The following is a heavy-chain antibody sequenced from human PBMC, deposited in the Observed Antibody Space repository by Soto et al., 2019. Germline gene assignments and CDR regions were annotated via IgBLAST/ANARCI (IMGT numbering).Heavy chain of an antibody. CDR2: IYHSGST. CDR3: ARAMTTVTTVDY. Sequence: SETLSLTCAVSGGSISSGGYSWSWIRQPPGKGLEWIGYIYHSGSTYYNPSLKSRVTISVDRSKNQFSLKLSSVTAADTAVYYCARAMTTVTTVDYWGQGTLVSVSS. J-gene: IGHJ4*02. CDR1: GGSISSGGYS. V-gene: IGHV4-30-2*01. D-gene: IGHD4-17*01.